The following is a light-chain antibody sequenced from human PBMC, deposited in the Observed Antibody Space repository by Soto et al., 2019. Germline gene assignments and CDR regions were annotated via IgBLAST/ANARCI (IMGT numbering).Light chain of an antibody. CDR2: TNN. J-gene: IGLJ2*01. Sequence: QLVLTQPPSASGTPGQRVTISCSGSSSSIGSNLVYWYQQLPGTAPKLLIYTNNQRPSGVPVRFSGSKSGTSAALAISGLRSEDEAEYYCAAWDDRVSCMVFGGGTKLTVL. CDR3: AAWDDRVSCMV. V-gene: IGLV1-47*02. CDR1: SSSIGSNL.